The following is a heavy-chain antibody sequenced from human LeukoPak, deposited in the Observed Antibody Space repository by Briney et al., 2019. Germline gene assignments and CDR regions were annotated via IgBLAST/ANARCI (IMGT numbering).Heavy chain of an antibody. CDR1: GGSISSGGYS. CDR2: IYHSGST. D-gene: IGHD3-22*01. CDR3: ARRDSRPPMIVDDAFDI. Sequence: SETLSLTCAVSGGSISSGGYSWSWIRQPPGKGLEWIGYIYHSGSTYYNPSLKSRVTISVDRSKNQFSLKLSSVTAADTAVYYCARRDSRPPMIVDDAFDIWGQGTMVTVSS. V-gene: IGHV4-30-2*01. J-gene: IGHJ3*02.